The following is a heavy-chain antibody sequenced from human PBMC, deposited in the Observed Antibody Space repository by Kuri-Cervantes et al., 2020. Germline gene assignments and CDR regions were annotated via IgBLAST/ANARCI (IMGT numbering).Heavy chain of an antibody. CDR2: INHSGST. Sequence: SETLSLTCAVYGGSFSGYYWSWIRQPPGKGLEWIGEINHSGSTNYNPSLKSRVTISVDTSKNQSSLKLSSVTAADTAVYYCARGVYDSSGYYYYYYMDVWGKGTTVTVSS. V-gene: IGHV4-34*01. J-gene: IGHJ6*03. CDR1: GGSFSGYY. CDR3: ARGVYDSSGYYYYYYMDV. D-gene: IGHD3-22*01.